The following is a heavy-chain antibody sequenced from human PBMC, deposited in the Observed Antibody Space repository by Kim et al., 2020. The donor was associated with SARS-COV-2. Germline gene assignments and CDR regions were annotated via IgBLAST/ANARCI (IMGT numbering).Heavy chain of an antibody. CDR3: ARHQQMTTVAGRRCYFDY. CDR2: IYYSGST. Sequence: SETLSLTCTVSGGSISSSSYYWGWIRQPPGKGLEWIGSIYYSGSTYYNPSLKSRVTISVDTSKNQFSLKLSSVTAADTAVYYCARHQQMTTVAGRRCYFDYWGQGTLVTVSS. V-gene: IGHV4-39*01. J-gene: IGHJ4*02. D-gene: IGHD4-17*01. CDR1: GGSISSSSYY.